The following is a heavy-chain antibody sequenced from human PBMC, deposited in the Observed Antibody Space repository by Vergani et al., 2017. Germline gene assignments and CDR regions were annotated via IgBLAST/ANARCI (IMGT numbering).Heavy chain of an antibody. CDR1: GGSISSGGYY. D-gene: IGHD3-22*01. CDR3: ARADSSGYYYRAFDI. J-gene: IGHJ3*02. V-gene: IGHV4-31*03. Sequence: QVQLQESGPGLVKPSQTLSLTCTVSGGSISSGGYYWSWIRQHPGKGLEWIGYIYHSGSTYYNPSLKSRVTISVDRSKNQFSLKLSSVTAADTAVYYCARADSSGYYYRAFDIWGQGTMVTVSS. CDR2: IYHSGST.